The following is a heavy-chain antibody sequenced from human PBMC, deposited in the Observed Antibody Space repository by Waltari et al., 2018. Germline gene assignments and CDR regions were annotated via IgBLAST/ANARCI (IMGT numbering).Heavy chain of an antibody. J-gene: IGHJ4*02. D-gene: IGHD6-19*01. V-gene: IGHV1-8*02. CDR2: ISPNSGNT. Sequence: QVQLVQSGAEVKKPGASVKVSCKASGYTFTDWYMYWVRQAPGQGLEWMGRISPNSGNTGYAQKFQGRVTMTRNTSISTAYMELSSLRSEDTAVYYCAREGIAVAGTDYWGQGTLVTVSS. CDR1: GYTFTDWY. CDR3: AREGIAVAGTDY.